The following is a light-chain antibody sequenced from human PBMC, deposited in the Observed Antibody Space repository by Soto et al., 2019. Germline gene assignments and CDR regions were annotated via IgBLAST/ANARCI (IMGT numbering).Light chain of an antibody. V-gene: IGKV1-6*01. CDR1: QGIRND. CDR2: AAS. CDR3: LQDDTYPLT. J-gene: IGKJ4*01. Sequence: AIQMTQSPSSLSASVGDRVTITCRASQGIRNDLGWYQQKPGKAPKLLIYAASTLHSGVPPRFSGSGSGTEFTLTISSLQPEDCATYYCLQDDTYPLTFGGGTKVEIK.